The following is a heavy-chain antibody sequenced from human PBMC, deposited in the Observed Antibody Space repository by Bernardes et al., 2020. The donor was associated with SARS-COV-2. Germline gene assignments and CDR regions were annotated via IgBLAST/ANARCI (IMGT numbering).Heavy chain of an antibody. Sequence: ASVKVSCKVSGYTLTELSMHWVRQAPGKGLEWMGGFDPEDGETIYAQKFQGRVTMTEDTSTDTAYMELSSLRSEDTAVYYCATVGGFIAAAGPKYTNYYYYYGMDVWGQGTTVTVSS. J-gene: IGHJ6*02. D-gene: IGHD6-13*01. CDR1: GYTLTELS. CDR3: ATVGGFIAAAGPKYTNYYYYYGMDV. CDR2: FDPEDGET. V-gene: IGHV1-24*01.